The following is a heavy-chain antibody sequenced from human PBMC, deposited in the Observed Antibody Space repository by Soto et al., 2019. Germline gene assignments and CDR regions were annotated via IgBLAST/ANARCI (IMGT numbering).Heavy chain of an antibody. D-gene: IGHD2-15*01. V-gene: IGHV3-21*01. CDR3: ARARGSATGYDDY. CDR2: INSASTSI. J-gene: IGHJ4*02. CDR1: GFTFSSYS. Sequence: ESGGGLVKPGGSLRLSCAASGFTFSSYSMNWVRQAPGKGLEWVSSINSASTSIYYADSGKGRFTTSRDNAKNSLYLQMSSLGAEDTAVYYCARARGSATGYDDYWGQGALVTVSS.